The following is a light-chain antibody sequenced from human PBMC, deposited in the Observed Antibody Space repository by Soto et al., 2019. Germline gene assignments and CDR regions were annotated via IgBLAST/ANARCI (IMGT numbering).Light chain of an antibody. Sequence: DIQMTQSPSSLSADVGDRVTITCRASQSLSDYLNWYQQKLGKAPNLLIHGASTLQSGVPSRFSGGGSGTEFTLTISSLQPEDFATYYCQQSYDVRPSFGGGTKV. CDR3: QQSYDVRPS. CDR2: GAS. CDR1: QSLSDY. V-gene: IGKV1-39*01. J-gene: IGKJ4*01.